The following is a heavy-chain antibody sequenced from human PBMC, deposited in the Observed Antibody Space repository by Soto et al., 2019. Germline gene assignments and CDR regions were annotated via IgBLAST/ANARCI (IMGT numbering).Heavy chain of an antibody. D-gene: IGHD3-10*01. Sequence: PGGSLRLSCAASGLTFSSYEMNWVRQAPGKGLEWVSYISSSGSTIYYADSVKGRFTISRDNAKNSLYLQMNSLRAEDTAVYYCARGNYYGSGSYLSFWGQGTTVTVSS. CDR1: GLTFSSYE. CDR2: ISSSGSTI. V-gene: IGHV3-48*03. J-gene: IGHJ6*02. CDR3: ARGNYYGSGSYLSF.